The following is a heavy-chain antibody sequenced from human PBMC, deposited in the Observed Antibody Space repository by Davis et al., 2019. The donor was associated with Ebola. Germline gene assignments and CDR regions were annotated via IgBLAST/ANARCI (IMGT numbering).Heavy chain of an antibody. CDR2: INHSGST. CDR1: GGSFSGYY. Sequence: PSETLSLTCAVYGGSFSGYYWSWIRQPPGKGLEWIGEINHSGSTNYNPSLKSRVTISVDTSKNQFSLKLSSVTAADTAVYYCARATPSGSRRNWFDPWGQGTLVTVSS. CDR3: ARATPSGSRRNWFDP. D-gene: IGHD1-26*01. V-gene: IGHV4-34*01. J-gene: IGHJ5*02.